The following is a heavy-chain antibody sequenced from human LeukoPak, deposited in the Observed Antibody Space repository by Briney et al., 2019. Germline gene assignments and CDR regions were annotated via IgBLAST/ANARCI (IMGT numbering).Heavy chain of an antibody. CDR1: GGSFSGYY. V-gene: IGHV4-34*01. J-gene: IGHJ5*02. CDR3: ARYANLEGYSYGP. D-gene: IGHD5-18*01. CDR2: INHSGST. Sequence: PSETLSLTCAVYGGSFSGYYWSWIRQPPGKGLEWIGEINHSGSTNYNPSLKSRVTISVDTSKNQFSLKLSSVTAADTAVYYCARYANLEGYSYGPWGRGTLVTVSS.